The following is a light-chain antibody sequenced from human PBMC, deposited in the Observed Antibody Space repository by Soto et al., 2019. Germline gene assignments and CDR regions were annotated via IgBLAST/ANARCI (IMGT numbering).Light chain of an antibody. J-gene: IGLJ3*02. CDR2: DDT. Sequence: SYELTQPPSVSVAPGQTARVTCGGNNIGSNSVHWFQQRPGQAPVVVLYDDTDRPSGIPERFSGSNSGNTATLTISRVEAGDEAEYYCQVWDSGSSEWVFGGGTKLTVL. V-gene: IGLV3-21*02. CDR1: NIGSNS. CDR3: QVWDSGSSEWV.